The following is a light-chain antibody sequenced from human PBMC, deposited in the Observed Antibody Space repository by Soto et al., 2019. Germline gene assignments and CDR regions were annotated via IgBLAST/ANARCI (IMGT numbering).Light chain of an antibody. CDR2: AAS. CDR3: QQYDHWLPA. V-gene: IGKV3-15*01. CDR1: QSVRGH. J-gene: IGKJ1*01. Sequence: ETVLTQSPATLSVSPGERATLSFRTSQSVRGHLAWYQQKPGQTPRLLIYAASTRATGTPARFSGSGSETDFTLTISSLQSEDSAVYYCQQYDHWLPAFGQGTKVEIK.